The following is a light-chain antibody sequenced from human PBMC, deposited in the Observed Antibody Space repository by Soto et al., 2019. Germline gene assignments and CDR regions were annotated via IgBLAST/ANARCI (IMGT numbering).Light chain of an antibody. CDR3: QQLNSFPIT. Sequence: DIQLTQAPSFLSASAGDRVTITCRASQVISSYLAWYQQKPGRAPKLLIYAASTLQSGVPLRFSGSGSGTEFTLTITSLQPEDFATYYCQQLNSFPITFGQGTRLEIK. V-gene: IGKV1-9*01. J-gene: IGKJ5*01. CDR1: QVISSY. CDR2: AAS.